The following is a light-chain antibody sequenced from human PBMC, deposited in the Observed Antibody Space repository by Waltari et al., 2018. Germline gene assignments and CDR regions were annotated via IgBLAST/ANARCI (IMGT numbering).Light chain of an antibody. CDR2: EDS. V-gene: IGLV3-1*01. CDR1: KLGNKY. J-gene: IGLJ3*02. Sequence: SYEVTQPPSVSVSPGQTASITCSGDKLGNKYVCWYQQKPGQSPVLVIYEDSKRPSGIPGRFSGSNSGNTATLTISGTQAMDEADYYCQAWDSSIVFGGGTKLTVL. CDR3: QAWDSSIV.